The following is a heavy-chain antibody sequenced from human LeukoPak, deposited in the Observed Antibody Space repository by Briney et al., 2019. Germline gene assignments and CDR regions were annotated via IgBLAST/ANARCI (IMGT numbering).Heavy chain of an antibody. J-gene: IGHJ4*02. D-gene: IGHD2-2*01. CDR2: ISGSGGTT. CDR3: ASVVVGYY. Sequence: GGSLRLSCAASAFTFTSYAMSWVRQAPGKGLEWISAISGSGGTTYYADSVKGRFTISRDNSKNTLYLQMNSLRAEDTAVYYCASVVVGYYWGQGTLVTVSS. V-gene: IGHV3-23*01. CDR1: AFTFTSYA.